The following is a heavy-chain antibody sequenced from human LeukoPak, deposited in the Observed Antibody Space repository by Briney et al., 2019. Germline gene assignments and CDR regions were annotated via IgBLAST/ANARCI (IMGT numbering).Heavy chain of an antibody. Sequence: GGSLRLSCAASGFTFSDYYMSWIRQAPGKGLEWVSYISSSGSTIYYADSVKGRFTISRDNAKNSLYLQMNSLRAEDTAVYYCAAHCSGGSCYSHNWFDPWGQGTLVTVSS. CDR2: ISSSGSTI. J-gene: IGHJ5*02. D-gene: IGHD2-15*01. V-gene: IGHV3-11*01. CDR3: AAHCSGGSCYSHNWFDP. CDR1: GFTFSDYY.